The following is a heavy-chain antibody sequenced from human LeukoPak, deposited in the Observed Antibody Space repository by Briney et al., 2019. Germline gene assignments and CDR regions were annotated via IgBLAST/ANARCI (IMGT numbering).Heavy chain of an antibody. J-gene: IGHJ4*02. CDR1: AFTFSNFE. D-gene: IGHD4/OR15-4a*01. CDR3: ASGDANFEAY. V-gene: IGHV3-48*03. CDR2: ISSSGSPT. Sequence: PGGSLRLSCAASAFTFSNFEMNWVRQAPGKGLEWVSYISSSGSPTYYADSVKGRFTISRDNAKNSQYLQMNSLRAEDTAVYYCASGDANFEAYWGQGTLVTVSS.